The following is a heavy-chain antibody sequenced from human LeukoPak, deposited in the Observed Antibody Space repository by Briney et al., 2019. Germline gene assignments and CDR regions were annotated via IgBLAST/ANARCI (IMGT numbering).Heavy chain of an antibody. D-gene: IGHD4/OR15-4a*01. CDR3: ARRAGAYSHPYDY. J-gene: IGHJ4*02. V-gene: IGHV4-38-2*02. CDR2: IYHSGST. Sequence: SETLSLTCTVSGYSISSAYYWGWIRQPPGKGLEWIGEIYHSGSTNYNPSLKSRVTISVDKSKNQFSLKLSSVTAEDTAVYYCARRAGAYSHPYDYWGQGTLVTVSS. CDR1: GYSISSAYY.